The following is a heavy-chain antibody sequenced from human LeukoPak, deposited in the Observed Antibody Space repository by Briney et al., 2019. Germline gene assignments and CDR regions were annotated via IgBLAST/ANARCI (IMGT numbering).Heavy chain of an antibody. V-gene: IGHV3-13*01. CDR3: ARDRFGERTFEK. Sequence: GGSLRLSCAASGFALSSFDMLWVRQSPREGLEWVARILANGDTDYGAPVEGRFTISRENAKSYVYLQMNSLRDGDTAVYYCARDRFGERTFEKWGQGTMVTVSS. CDR2: ILANGDT. CDR1: GFALSSFD. D-gene: IGHD3-10*01. J-gene: IGHJ3*02.